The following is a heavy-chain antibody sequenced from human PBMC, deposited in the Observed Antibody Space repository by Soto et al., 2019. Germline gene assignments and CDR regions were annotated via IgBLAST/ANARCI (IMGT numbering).Heavy chain of an antibody. J-gene: IGHJ4*02. Sequence: GGSLRLSCAASGFTLSSYWVHWVRQAPGKGLVWVSRINPDGSITNYADSVKGRFTVSRDNVKDTLYLQMNSLRAEDTAVYYCARDLTGKDDYWGQGTLVTVSS. V-gene: IGHV3-74*01. D-gene: IGHD3-10*01. CDR3: ARDLTGKDDY. CDR1: GFTLSSYW. CDR2: INPDGSIT.